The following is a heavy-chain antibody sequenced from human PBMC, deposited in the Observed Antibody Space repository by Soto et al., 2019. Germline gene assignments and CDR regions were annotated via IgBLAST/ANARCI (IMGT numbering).Heavy chain of an antibody. J-gene: IGHJ5*02. V-gene: IGHV1-24*01. CDR3: ATVVVVPAANVRANWFDP. D-gene: IGHD2-2*01. Sequence: ASVKVSCKVSGYTLTELSMHWVRQAPGKGLEWMGGFDPEDGETIYAQKFQGRVTMTEDTSTDTAYMELSSLRSEDTAVYYCATVVVVPAANVRANWFDPWGQGTLVIVSS. CDR1: GYTLTELS. CDR2: FDPEDGET.